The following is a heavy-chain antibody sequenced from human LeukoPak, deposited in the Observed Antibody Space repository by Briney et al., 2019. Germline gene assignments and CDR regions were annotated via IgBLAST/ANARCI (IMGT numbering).Heavy chain of an antibody. CDR1: GRNFSSYA. Sequence: SVKVSCKASGRNFSSYAIRWVRQAPGQGLEWMGGIIPIFGTANYAQKFQGRVTITADESTSTAYMELSSLRSEDTAVYYCARRYSSGFFDYWGQGTLVTVSS. CDR2: IIPIFGTA. CDR3: ARRYSSGFFDY. J-gene: IGHJ4*02. D-gene: IGHD6-19*01. V-gene: IGHV1-69*13.